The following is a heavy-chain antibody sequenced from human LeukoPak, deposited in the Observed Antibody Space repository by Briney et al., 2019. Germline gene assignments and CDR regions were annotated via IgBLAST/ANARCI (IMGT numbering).Heavy chain of an antibody. CDR1: GYPLPELS. Sequence: GPVEVSCKVSGYPLPELSMHWVRPAPGKGLEWMGGFDPEDGETIYAQKFQGRVTMTEDTSTDTAYMELSSLRSEDTAVYYCASLRGVAGTYDAFDIWGQGTMVTVSS. D-gene: IGHD1-1*01. V-gene: IGHV1-24*01. CDR3: ASLRGVAGTYDAFDI. J-gene: IGHJ3*02. CDR2: FDPEDGET.